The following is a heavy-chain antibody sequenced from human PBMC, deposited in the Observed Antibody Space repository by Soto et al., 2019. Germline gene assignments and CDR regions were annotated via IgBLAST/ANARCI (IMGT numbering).Heavy chain of an antibody. V-gene: IGHV4-31*03. Sequence: SETLSLTCTVSGGSISSGGHYWSWIRQHPGKGLEWIGYIYYSGSTYYNPSLKSRLTISVDTSKNQFSLRLSSVTAADTAVYYCARGGNCRGGSCYRDAFDIWGHGTMVTVSS. CDR3: ARGGNCRGGSCYRDAFDI. CDR1: GGSISSGGHY. D-gene: IGHD2-15*01. J-gene: IGHJ3*02. CDR2: IYYSGST.